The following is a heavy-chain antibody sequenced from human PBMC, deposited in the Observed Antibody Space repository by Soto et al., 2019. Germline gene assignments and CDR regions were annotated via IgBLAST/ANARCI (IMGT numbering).Heavy chain of an antibody. D-gene: IGHD6-13*01. Sequence: GSLRLSCAASGFTFSIYWMSWVRQAPGKGLEWVANIKQDGSEKYYVDSVKGRFTISRDNAKNSLYLQMNSLRAEDTAVYYCARCSSSSWYFDSWGQGTLVTVSS. J-gene: IGHJ5*01. CDR2: IKQDGSEK. CDR1: GFTFSIYW. V-gene: IGHV3-7*01. CDR3: ARCSSSSWYFDS.